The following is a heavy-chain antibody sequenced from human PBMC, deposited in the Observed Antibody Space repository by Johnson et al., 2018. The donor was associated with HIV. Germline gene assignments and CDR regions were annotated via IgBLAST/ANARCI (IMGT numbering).Heavy chain of an antibody. CDR3: TPVRVSYDSSGYTAFYI. Sequence: VQVVESGGALVKPGGSLRLSCVASGFTFSNAWLSWFRQAPGKGLEWVGIIRSKVYGGTTRYAASVKGRFIISRDDSKSIAYLQMNSMKTEDTAVYYCTPVRVSYDSSGYTAFYIWGQGTMVPVSS. D-gene: IGHD3-22*01. V-gene: IGHV3-49*05. J-gene: IGHJ3*02. CDR1: GFTFSNAW. CDR2: IRSKVYGGTT.